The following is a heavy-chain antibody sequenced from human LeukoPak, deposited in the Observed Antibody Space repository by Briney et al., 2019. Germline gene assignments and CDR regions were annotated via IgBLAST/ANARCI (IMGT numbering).Heavy chain of an antibody. Sequence: SETLSLTCTVSGGSISSSSYYWSWIRQPAGKGLEWIGRIYTSGSTNYNPSLKSRVTISVDTSKNQFSLKLSSVTAADTAVYYCARAHYDFWSGYYTGNWFDPWGQGTLVTVSS. CDR3: ARAHYDFWSGYYTGNWFDP. CDR2: IYTSGST. J-gene: IGHJ5*02. V-gene: IGHV4-61*02. D-gene: IGHD3-3*01. CDR1: GGSISSSSYY.